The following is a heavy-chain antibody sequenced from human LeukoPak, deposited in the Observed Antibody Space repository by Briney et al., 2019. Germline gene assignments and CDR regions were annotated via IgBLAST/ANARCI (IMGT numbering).Heavy chain of an antibody. CDR2: IKQDGSQK. Sequence: PGGSLRLSCAASGFTFSSYWMSWVRQAPGKGLEWVANIKQDGSQKYYVDSVKGRFSISRDNAKSSLYLQMNSLRVEDTAVYYCARGGGTTVTTANFDSWGQGTLVTVS. CDR3: ARGGGTTVTTANFDS. D-gene: IGHD4-17*01. CDR1: GFTFSSYW. V-gene: IGHV3-7*01. J-gene: IGHJ4*02.